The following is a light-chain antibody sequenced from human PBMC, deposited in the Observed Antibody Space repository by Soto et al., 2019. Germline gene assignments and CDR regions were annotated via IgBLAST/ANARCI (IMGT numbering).Light chain of an antibody. CDR3: AAWDDSLNGYV. V-gene: IGLV1-44*01. Sequence: QAVLTQPPSASGTPGQRVTMSCSGSSSNIGSNTVNWYQQLPGTAPKLLIYSNNKRPSGVPVRFSGSKSDTSASLAISGLQSEDEADYYCAAWDDSLNGYVFGTGTKLTIL. J-gene: IGLJ1*01. CDR1: SSNIGSNT. CDR2: SNN.